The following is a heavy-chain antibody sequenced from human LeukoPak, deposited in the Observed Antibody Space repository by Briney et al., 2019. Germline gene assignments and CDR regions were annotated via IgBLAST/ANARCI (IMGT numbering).Heavy chain of an antibody. CDR1: GVSISSYY. V-gene: IGHV4-59*01. Sequence: SETLSLTCTDSGVSISSYYWSWIRQPPGKGLEWIGYIYYSGSTNYNPSLKSRVTISVDTSKNQFSLKLSSVTAADTAVYYCAREIAVAGTKYYYYYYGMDVWGKGTTVTVSS. CDR3: AREIAVAGTKYYYYYYGMDV. CDR2: IYYSGST. D-gene: IGHD6-19*01. J-gene: IGHJ6*04.